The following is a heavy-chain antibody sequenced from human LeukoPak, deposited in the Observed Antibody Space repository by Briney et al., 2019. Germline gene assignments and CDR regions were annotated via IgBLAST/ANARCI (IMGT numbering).Heavy chain of an antibody. CDR1: GSSFTNYW. V-gene: IGHV5-51*01. D-gene: IGHD1-1*01. Sequence: GESLKISCQGSGSSFTNYWIGWVRQMPGKGLEWMGIIYPGDSDTRYSPSFQGQVTISADKSISTAYLQWSSLKASDTAMYYCARHETGPYFDYWGQGTLVTVSS. CDR2: IYPGDSDT. CDR3: ARHETGPYFDY. J-gene: IGHJ4*02.